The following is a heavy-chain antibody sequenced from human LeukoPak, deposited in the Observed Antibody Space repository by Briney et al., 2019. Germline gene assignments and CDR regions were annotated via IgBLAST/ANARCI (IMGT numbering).Heavy chain of an antibody. V-gene: IGHV3-30*02. J-gene: IGHJ5*02. CDR2: IRYDGSNK. D-gene: IGHD6-13*01. CDR3: AKSERRSGYSSSWYYNWFDP. Sequence: GALRLSCAASGFTFSSYDMHWVRQAPGKGLEWVAFIRYDGSNKYYADSVKGRFTISRDNSKNTLYLQMNSLRAEDTAVYYCAKSERRSGYSSSWYYNWFDPWGQGTLVTVSS. CDR1: GFTFSSYD.